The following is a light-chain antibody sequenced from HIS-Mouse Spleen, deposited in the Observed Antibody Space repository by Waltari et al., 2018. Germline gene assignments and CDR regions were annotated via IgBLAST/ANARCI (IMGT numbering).Light chain of an antibody. Sequence: AIRMTQSPSSLPASTGDRVTITCRASQGIRSYLAWYQQKPGKAPKLLIYAASTLQSGVPSRFSGSGSGTDFTLTISCLQSEDFATYYCQQYYSYPYTFGQGTKLEIK. CDR1: QGIRSY. CDR3: QQYYSYPYT. J-gene: IGKJ2*01. CDR2: AAS. V-gene: IGKV1-8*01.